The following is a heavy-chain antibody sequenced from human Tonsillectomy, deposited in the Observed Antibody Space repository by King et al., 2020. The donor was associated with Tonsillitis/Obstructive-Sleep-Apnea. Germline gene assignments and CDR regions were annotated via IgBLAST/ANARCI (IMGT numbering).Heavy chain of an antibody. Sequence: QLVQSGAEVKKPGESLKISCKGSGYSFTSYWIGWVRQMPGKGLEWGGIIFPVDSDTKYTPSFQGQVTNSADKSISTAYLQWSSLKASDTAMYYCARGMTTVTRDAFDIWGQGTMVTVSS. V-gene: IGHV5-51*01. CDR2: IFPVDSDT. CDR1: GYSFTSYW. J-gene: IGHJ3*02. D-gene: IGHD4-17*01. CDR3: ARGMTTVTRDAFDI.